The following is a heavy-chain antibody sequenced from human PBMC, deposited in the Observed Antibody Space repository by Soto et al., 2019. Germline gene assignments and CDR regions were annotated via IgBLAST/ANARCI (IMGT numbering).Heavy chain of an antibody. CDR2: VSYDGNHD. Sequence: QVHLVESGGGVVQPGGSLRLSCTASGFTFNKFGMHWVRQTPGKGLEWVAAVSYDGNHDFYADSVRGRLIISRDNSKNTLYLQLNTLKPDDTAVYYCVKERADFVTVPHATSGMDVWGPVNTVTVAS. CDR1: GFTFNKFG. CDR3: VKERADFVTVPHATSGMDV. J-gene: IGHJ6*02. V-gene: IGHV3-30*18. D-gene: IGHD3-3*01.